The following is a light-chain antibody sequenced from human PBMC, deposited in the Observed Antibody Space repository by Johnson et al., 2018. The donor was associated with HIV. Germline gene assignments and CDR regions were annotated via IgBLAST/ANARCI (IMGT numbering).Light chain of an antibody. CDR1: SSNIGNNY. Sequence: QSVLTQPPSVSAAPGQKVTISCSGSSSNIGNNYVSWYQQLPGTAPKLLIYETNKRPSEIPDRFSGSKSGTSATLGITGLQTGDEADYYCGTWDSSLSAHYVFGTGTKVTVL. J-gene: IGLJ1*01. V-gene: IGLV1-51*01. CDR3: GTWDSSLSAHYV. CDR2: ETN.